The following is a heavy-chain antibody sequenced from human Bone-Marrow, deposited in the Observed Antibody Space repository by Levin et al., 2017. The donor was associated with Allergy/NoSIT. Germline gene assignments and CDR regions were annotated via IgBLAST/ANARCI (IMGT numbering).Heavy chain of an antibody. J-gene: IGHJ6*02. Sequence: GESLKISCEASGFNFRNYGMHWVRKAPGKGLEWVAVISSDGSKKNYVDSVKGRFTISRDNSKNTLYLEVNSLRPEDAAVYYCAKPPNSGSYYYGFDVWGQGATVTVSS. V-gene: IGHV3-30*18. CDR2: ISSDGSKK. CDR3: AKPPNSGSYYYGFDV. D-gene: IGHD1-26*01. CDR1: GFNFRNYG.